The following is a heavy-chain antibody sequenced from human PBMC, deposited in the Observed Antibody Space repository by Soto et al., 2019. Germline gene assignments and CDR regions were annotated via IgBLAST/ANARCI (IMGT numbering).Heavy chain of an antibody. CDR1: GGSFSGYS. CDR3: ARGQSSLLLDC. J-gene: IGHJ4*02. V-gene: IGHV4-34*01. CDR2: INHSGST. Sequence: QVQLQQWGAGLLKPSETLSLTCAVYGGSFSGYSWSWIRQPPGQGLEWIGEINHSGSTTYNPSLKSRVTISVDTSKNQFSLKLSSVTAADTAVYYCARGQSSLLLDCWGQGVLVTVSS. D-gene: IGHD2-8*02.